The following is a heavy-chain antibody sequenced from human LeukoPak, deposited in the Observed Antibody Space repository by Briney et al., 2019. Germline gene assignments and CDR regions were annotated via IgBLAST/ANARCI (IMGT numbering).Heavy chain of an antibody. CDR2: IYYSGST. V-gene: IGHV4-39*01. Sequence: SETLSLTCTVSGGSISSSTYYWGWIRQPPGKGLEWIGSIYYSGSTNYNPSLKSRVTISVDTSKNQFSLKVSSVTAADTAVCYCATSVYGSGSYAYYFDYWGQGTLVTDSS. CDR1: GGSISSSTYY. CDR3: ATSVYGSGSYAYYFDY. D-gene: IGHD3-10*01. J-gene: IGHJ4*02.